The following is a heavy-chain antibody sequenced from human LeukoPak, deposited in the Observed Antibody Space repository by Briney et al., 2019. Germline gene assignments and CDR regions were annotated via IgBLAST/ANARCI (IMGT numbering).Heavy chain of an antibody. CDR1: GGSISSYY. V-gene: IGHV4-59*01. CDR3: PRVVMGMATTYFDY. J-gene: IGHJ4*02. D-gene: IGHD5-12*01. Sequence: FGTLCLTCAVSGGSISSYYRSWVRQPPGKGLGWIGCIYYSGSTNSNPSLKSRVTISVDTSKNQFSLKLSSVTAADTALYSCPRVVMGMATTYFDYWGQGTLVTVSS. CDR2: IYYSGST.